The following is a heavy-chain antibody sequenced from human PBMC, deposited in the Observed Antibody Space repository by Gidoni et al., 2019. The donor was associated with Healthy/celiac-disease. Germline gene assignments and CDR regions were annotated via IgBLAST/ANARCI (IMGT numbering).Heavy chain of an antibody. D-gene: IGHD3-3*01. CDR3: AKDRRITIFGALGS. CDR2: ISWNSGSI. J-gene: IGHJ4*02. Sequence: EVQLVESGGGLVQPGRSLRLSCAASGFTFDDYAMHWVRQAPGKGLEWVSGISWNSGSIGYADSVKGRFTTSRDNAKNSLYLQMNSLRAEDTALYYCAKDRRITIFGALGSWGQGTLVTVSS. V-gene: IGHV3-9*01. CDR1: GFTFDDYA.